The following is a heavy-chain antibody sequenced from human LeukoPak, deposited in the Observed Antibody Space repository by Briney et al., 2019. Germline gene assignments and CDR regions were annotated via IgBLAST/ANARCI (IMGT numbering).Heavy chain of an antibody. J-gene: IGHJ6*02. CDR3: TTDMGGYYYYGMDV. D-gene: IGHD2-15*01. Sequence: GGSLRLSCAASGSTFSNAWMSWVRQAPGKGLEWVGRIKSKTDGGTTDYAAPVKGRFTISRDDSKNTLYLQMNSLKTEDTAVYYCTTDMGGYYYYGMDVWGQGTTVTVSS. V-gene: IGHV3-15*01. CDR2: IKSKTDGGTT. CDR1: GSTFSNAW.